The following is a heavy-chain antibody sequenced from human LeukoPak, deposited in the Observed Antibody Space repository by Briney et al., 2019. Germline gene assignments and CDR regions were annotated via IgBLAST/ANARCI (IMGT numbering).Heavy chain of an antibody. CDR2: IVPIFGTT. V-gene: IGHV1-69*05. CDR1: GGTFSSYA. Sequence: ASVKVSCKASGGTFSSYAISWVRQAPGQGLEWMGGIVPIFGTTNYAQKFQGRVTITTDESTSTAYMELSSLRSEDTAVYYCARGLYYYYMDVWGKGTTVTVSS. J-gene: IGHJ6*03. CDR3: ARGLYYYYMDV.